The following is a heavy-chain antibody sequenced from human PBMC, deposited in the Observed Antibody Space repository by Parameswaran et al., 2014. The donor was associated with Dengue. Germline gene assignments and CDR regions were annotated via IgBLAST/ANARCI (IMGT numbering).Heavy chain of an antibody. CDR3: ASPDHKAYYYYYMDV. J-gene: IGHJ6*03. Sequence: PGASVKVSCKASGYTFTSYAMNWVRQAPGQGLEWMGWINTNTGNPTYAQGFTGRFVFSLDTSVSTAYLQISSLKAEDTAVYYCASPDHKAYYYYYMDVWGKGTTVTVSS. V-gene: IGHV7-4-1*02. CDR1: GYTFTSYA. CDR2: INTNTGNP.